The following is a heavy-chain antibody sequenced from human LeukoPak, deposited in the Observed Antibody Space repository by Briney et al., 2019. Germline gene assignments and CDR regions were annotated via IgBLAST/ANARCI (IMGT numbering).Heavy chain of an antibody. CDR3: ARDKNWTDY. CDR1: GGSISSYY. CDR2: IYYSGST. V-gene: IGHV4-59*01. Sequence: SETLSLTCTVSGGSISSYYWSWIQQPPGKGLEWIGYIYYSGSTNYNPSLKSRATISVDTSKNQFSLKLSSVTAADTAVYYCARDKNWTDYWGQGTLVTVSS. D-gene: IGHD1-1*01. J-gene: IGHJ4*02.